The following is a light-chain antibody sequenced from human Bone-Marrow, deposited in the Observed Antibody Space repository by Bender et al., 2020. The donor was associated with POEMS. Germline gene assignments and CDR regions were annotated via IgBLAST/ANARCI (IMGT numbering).Light chain of an antibody. V-gene: IGLV3-21*04. J-gene: IGLJ3*02. CDR2: DDR. CDR3: QVWDSGTEHRV. CDR1: SIDVES. Sequence: SYALTQPPSVSVAPGKTATITCGGDSIDVESVNWYKQEPGLAPILVIFDDRDRPSGIPDRIFGSTSGNTATLTISRVEVGDEAVYYCQVWDSGTEHRVFGGGTKLTVL.